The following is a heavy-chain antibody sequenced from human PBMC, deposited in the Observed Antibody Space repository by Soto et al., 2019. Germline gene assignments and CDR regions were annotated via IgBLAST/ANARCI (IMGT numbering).Heavy chain of an antibody. D-gene: IGHD3-10*01. CDR1: GFTFSSYA. Sequence: PGGSLRLSCAASGFTFSSYAMSWVRQAPGKGLEWVSAISGSGGSTYYADSVKGRFTIPRDNSKNTLYLQMNSLRAEDTAVYYCAKSMVRGEPYYYYGMDVWGQGTTVTVSS. J-gene: IGHJ6*02. CDR3: AKSMVRGEPYYYYGMDV. V-gene: IGHV3-23*01. CDR2: ISGSGGST.